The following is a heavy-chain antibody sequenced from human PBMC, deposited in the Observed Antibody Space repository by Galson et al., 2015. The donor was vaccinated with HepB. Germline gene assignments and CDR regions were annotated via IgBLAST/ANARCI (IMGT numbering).Heavy chain of an antibody. CDR1: GFTVSSNY. CDR2: IYSDGST. CDR3: AREGESSNWPGVFGY. J-gene: IGHJ4*02. D-gene: IGHD6-13*01. Sequence: SLRLSCAASGFTVSSNYMSWVRQAPGKGLEWVSVIYSDGSTHYADSVKGRFTISSHSSQNTLYLQMNSLRPEDTAVYYCAREGESSNWPGVFGYWGQGTLVTVSS. V-gene: IGHV3-53*04.